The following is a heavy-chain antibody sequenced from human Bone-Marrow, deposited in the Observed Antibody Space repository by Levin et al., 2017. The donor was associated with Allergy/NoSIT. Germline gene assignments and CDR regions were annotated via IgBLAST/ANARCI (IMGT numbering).Heavy chain of an antibody. V-gene: IGHV3-30*04. CDR3: AREGLANYDFWSGYYAGYYYYGMDG. CDR1: GFTFSSYA. CDR2: ISYDGSNK. D-gene: IGHD3-3*01. J-gene: IGHJ6*02. Sequence: GGSLRLSCAASGFTFSSYAMHWVRQAPGKGLEWVAVISYDGSNKYYADSGKGRFTISRDNSKNTLYLQMNSLRAEDTAVYYCAREGLANYDFWSGYYAGYYYYGMDGWGQGTTVTVSS.